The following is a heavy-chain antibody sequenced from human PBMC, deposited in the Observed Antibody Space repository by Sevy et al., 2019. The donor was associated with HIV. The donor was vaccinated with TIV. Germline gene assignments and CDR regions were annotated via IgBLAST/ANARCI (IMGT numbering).Heavy chain of an antibody. V-gene: IGHV3-30-3*01. J-gene: IGHJ2*01. Sequence: GGSLRLSCAASGFTFSSYAMHWVRQAPGKGLEWVVVISYDGSNKYYADSVKGRFTISRDNSKNTLYLQMNSLRAEDTAVYYCARSTVTTARNWYFDLWGRGTLVTVSS. D-gene: IGHD4-17*01. CDR2: ISYDGSNK. CDR1: GFTFSSYA. CDR3: ARSTVTTARNWYFDL.